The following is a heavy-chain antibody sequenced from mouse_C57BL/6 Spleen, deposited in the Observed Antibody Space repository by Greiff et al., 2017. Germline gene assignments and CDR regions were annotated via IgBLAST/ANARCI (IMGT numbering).Heavy chain of an antibody. J-gene: IGHJ2*01. CDR3: TTLGSDY. CDR2: IDPENGDT. Sequence: DVQLQESGAELVRPGASVKLSCTASGFNIKDDYMHWVKQRPEQGLEWIGWIDPENGDTEYASKFQGKATITADTSSNTAYLQLSSLTSEDTAVYYCTTLGSDYWGQGTTLTVSS. V-gene: IGHV14-4*01. CDR1: GFNIKDDY.